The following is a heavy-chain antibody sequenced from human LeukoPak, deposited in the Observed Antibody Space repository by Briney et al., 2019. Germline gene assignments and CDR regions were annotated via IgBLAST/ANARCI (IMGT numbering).Heavy chain of an antibody. CDR3: ARDPGSSAWTKGGDFDY. J-gene: IGHJ4*02. V-gene: IGHV1-46*01. CDR2: INPSVGST. D-gene: IGHD6-25*01. Sequence: ASVKVSCKASGYTFTSYYMHWVRQAPGQGLEWIGIINPSVGSTSYAKKFHGRVTMTTDTSTSTAYMEMRSLRSDDTAVYYWARDPGSSAWTKGGDFDYWGQGTLVTVSS. CDR1: GYTFTSYY.